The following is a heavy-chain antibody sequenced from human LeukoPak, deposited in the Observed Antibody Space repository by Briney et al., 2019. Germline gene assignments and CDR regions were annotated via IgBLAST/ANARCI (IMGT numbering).Heavy chain of an antibody. CDR1: GFAFSSYA. V-gene: IGHV3-23*01. J-gene: IGHJ4*02. Sequence: PGGSLRLSCAASGFAFSSYAMSWVRQAPGKGVERVSAINGSGGGPSYPDSVKGRFTISRDNSKNTLYLQMNSLRAEDTAVYYCAKDGSRVDYHGSGSPGWYFDYWGQGTLVTVSS. CDR3: AKDGSRVDYHGSGSPGWYFDY. CDR2: INGSGGGP. D-gene: IGHD3-10*01.